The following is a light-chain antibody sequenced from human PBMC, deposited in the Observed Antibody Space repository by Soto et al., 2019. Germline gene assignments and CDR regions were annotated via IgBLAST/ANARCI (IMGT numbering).Light chain of an antibody. J-gene: IGLJ2*01. Sequence: QAVVTQEPSLTVSPGGTVTLTCGSSTGAVTSGHYPYWFQQKPGQAPRTLIYDTSNKHSWTPARFSGSLLGGKAALTLSGAQPEDAAEYYCLLSYSGARLVVFGGGTKVTVL. CDR1: TGAVTSGHY. V-gene: IGLV7-46*01. CDR2: DTS. CDR3: LLSYSGARLVV.